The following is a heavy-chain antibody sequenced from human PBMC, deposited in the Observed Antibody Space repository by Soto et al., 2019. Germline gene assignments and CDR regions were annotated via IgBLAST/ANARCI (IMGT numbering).Heavy chain of an antibody. Sequence: SATLSLTCTGSWGSISSGDYYWGWIRQPPVKGLEWIGYIYYSGSTYYNPSLKSRVTISVDTSKNQFSLKLSSVTAADTAVYYCASVDTAIWDAFDIWGQGTMFTVSS. J-gene: IGHJ3*02. D-gene: IGHD5-18*01. CDR2: IYYSGST. CDR3: ASVDTAIWDAFDI. CDR1: WGSISSGDYY. V-gene: IGHV4-30-4*01.